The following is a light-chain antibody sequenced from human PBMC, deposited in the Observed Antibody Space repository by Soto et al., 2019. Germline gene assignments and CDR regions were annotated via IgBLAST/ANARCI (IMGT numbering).Light chain of an antibody. CDR1: QIVLYDSNNKNY. CDR3: QQYYSLPLT. Sequence: DIVMTQSPDSLAASLGERATINCKSSQIVLYDSNNKNYLAWYQQKPGQPPKLLIYWASMRESGVPDRFSGSGSGTDFTLTITSLQAEDVAVYYCQQYYSLPLTFGGGTKVDIK. V-gene: IGKV4-1*01. CDR2: WAS. J-gene: IGKJ4*01.